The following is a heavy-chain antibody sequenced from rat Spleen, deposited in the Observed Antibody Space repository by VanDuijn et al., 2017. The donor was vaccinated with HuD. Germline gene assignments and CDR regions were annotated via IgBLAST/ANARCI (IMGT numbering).Heavy chain of an antibody. D-gene: IGHD4-3*01. Sequence: QVQLKESGPGLVEPSQTLSLTCTVSGLSLTSYHVSWVRQPPGKSLVWMGTIWAGGGTNYNSAVQSRLSISRDTSKSQVFLKMNSLQPEDTGTYYCARHLREASGVMDVWGQGVSVTVSS. J-gene: IGHJ4*01. CDR2: IWAGGGT. CDR1: GLSLTSYH. CDR3: ARHLREASGVMDV. V-gene: IGHV2-72*01.